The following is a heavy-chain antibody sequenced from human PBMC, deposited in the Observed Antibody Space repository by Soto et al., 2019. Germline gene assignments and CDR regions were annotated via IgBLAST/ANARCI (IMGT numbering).Heavy chain of an antibody. Sequence: KTSETLSLTCTVSGDSVTNYFWSWMRQPPGKGLAWIGHMYHGGRTNYSPSLKSRVTMSLDSSKNQFSLNLSSVTAADTAVYFCARDPGYCTNGVCPIFDFWGQGVLVTVPS. CDR3: ARDPGYCTNGVCPIFDF. J-gene: IGHJ4*02. D-gene: IGHD2-8*01. CDR2: MYHGGRT. V-gene: IGHV4-59*02. CDR1: GDSVTNYF.